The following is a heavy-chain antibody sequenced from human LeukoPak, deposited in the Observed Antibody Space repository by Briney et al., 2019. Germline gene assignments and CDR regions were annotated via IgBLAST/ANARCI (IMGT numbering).Heavy chain of an antibody. CDR3: ARDNRGSSWDFDY. Sequence: GGSLSLSCAAYGFTFSSYELNWVRQAPGKGLEWVSYISSSGSTFYYADSVKGRCTISSDNAKNLVFLQMKSLGAEDTAVYYCARDNRGSSWDFDYWGQGTLVTVSS. CDR2: ISSSGSTF. CDR1: GFTFSSYE. V-gene: IGHV3-48*03. D-gene: IGHD6-13*01. J-gene: IGHJ4*02.